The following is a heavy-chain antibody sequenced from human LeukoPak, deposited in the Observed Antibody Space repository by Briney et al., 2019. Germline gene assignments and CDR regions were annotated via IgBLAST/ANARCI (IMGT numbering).Heavy chain of an antibody. CDR3: VRYFSGRGHISADADY. V-gene: IGHV1-8*01. CDR2: MNPSGHT. D-gene: IGHD5-18*01. J-gene: IGHJ4*02. Sequence: ASVKVSCRPSGYTFTTYDINWVRQASGQGLEWMGWMNPSGHTGYAQKFQGRVIMTRDTSTGTVYMELSGLRSEDTAVYYCVRYFSGRGHISADADYWGQGTLVTVSS. CDR1: GYTFTTYD.